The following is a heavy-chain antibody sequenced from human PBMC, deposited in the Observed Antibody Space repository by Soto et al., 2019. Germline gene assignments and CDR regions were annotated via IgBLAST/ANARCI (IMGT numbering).Heavy chain of an antibody. CDR3: AKDRGVLVRAPFDY. CDR1: GFTFDDYA. D-gene: IGHD6-13*01. Sequence: EVQLVESGGGLVQPGRSLRLSCAASGFTFDDYAMHWVRQAPGKGLEWVSGISWNSGSIGYADSVKGRFTISRDNAKNSLYLQMNSLRAEDTALYYCAKDRGVLVRAPFDYWGQGTLVTVSS. CDR2: ISWNSGSI. V-gene: IGHV3-9*01. J-gene: IGHJ4*02.